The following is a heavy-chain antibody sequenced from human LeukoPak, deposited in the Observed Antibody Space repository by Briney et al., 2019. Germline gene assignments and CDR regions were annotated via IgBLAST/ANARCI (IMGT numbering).Heavy chain of an antibody. J-gene: IGHJ5*02. CDR2: IIPIFGTA. CDR3: ARGGGGDYYDSSGYYIYNWFDP. CDR1: GGTFSSYA. Sequence: ASVKVSCKASGGTFSSYAISWVRQAPGQGLEWVGGIIPIFGTANYAQKFQGRVTITTDESTSTAYMELSSLRSEDTAVCYCARGGGGDYYDSSGYYIYNWFDPWGQGALVTVSS. V-gene: IGHV1-69*05. D-gene: IGHD3-22*01.